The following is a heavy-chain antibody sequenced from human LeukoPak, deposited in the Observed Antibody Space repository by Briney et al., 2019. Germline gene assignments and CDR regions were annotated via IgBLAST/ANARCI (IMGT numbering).Heavy chain of an antibody. Sequence: GGSLRLSCVASGFTVNGNYMSWVRQAPGKGLEWVSVIYSGGTTYYADSVKGRFTISRDNSKNTLYLQMNSLRAEDTGVDFCARVGHYGSGSCFESWGQGTLVTVSS. D-gene: IGHD3-10*01. CDR1: GFTVNGNY. CDR2: IYSGGTT. V-gene: IGHV3-53*01. CDR3: ARVGHYGSGSCFES. J-gene: IGHJ4*02.